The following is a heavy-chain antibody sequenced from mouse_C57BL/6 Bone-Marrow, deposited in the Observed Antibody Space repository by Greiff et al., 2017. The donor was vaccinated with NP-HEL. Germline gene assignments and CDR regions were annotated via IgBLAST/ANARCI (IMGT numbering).Heavy chain of an antibody. Sequence: QVQLQQSGAELVRPGTSVKVSCKASGYAFTNYLIEWVKQRPGQGLEWIGVINPGSGGTNYNEKFKGKATLTADKSSSTAYMQLSSLTSEDSAVYFCARWGGTRGYWYFDVWGTGTTVTVSS. CDR2: INPGSGGT. CDR1: GYAFTNYL. J-gene: IGHJ1*03. CDR3: ARWGGTRGYWYFDV. V-gene: IGHV1-54*01. D-gene: IGHD1-1*01.